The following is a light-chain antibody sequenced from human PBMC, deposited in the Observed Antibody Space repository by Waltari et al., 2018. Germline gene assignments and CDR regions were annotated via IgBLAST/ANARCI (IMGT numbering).Light chain of an antibody. Sequence: QAVLPQPPSASGTPGQTVTISCYGSRSNTGSHPVPWYQQLPGTTPKVLIYNNEQRPSGVPDRFSGSKSGTSVSLAISGLQSDDEADYYCSTWDDGLAGGVVFGGGTKLTVL. J-gene: IGLJ2*01. V-gene: IGLV1-44*01. CDR1: RSNTGSHP. CDR2: NNE. CDR3: STWDDGLAGGVV.